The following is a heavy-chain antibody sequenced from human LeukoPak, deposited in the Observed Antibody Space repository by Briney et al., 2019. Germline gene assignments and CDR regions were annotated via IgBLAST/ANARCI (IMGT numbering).Heavy chain of an antibody. D-gene: IGHD1-26*01. V-gene: IGHV4-34*01. CDR3: ARGGELGKSSCNFDL. CDR2: INHSGST. Sequence: PSETLSLTCAVYGGSFSGYYWSWIRQPPGKGLEWIGEINHSGSTNYHPSLKSRVTISVDTSKNQSSLKLSSVTAADTAVYYCARGGELGKSSCNFDLWGRGTLVTVSS. CDR1: GGSFSGYY. J-gene: IGHJ2*01.